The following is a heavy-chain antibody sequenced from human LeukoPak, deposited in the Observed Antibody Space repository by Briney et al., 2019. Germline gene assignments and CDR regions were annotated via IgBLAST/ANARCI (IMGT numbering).Heavy chain of an antibody. CDR1: GFTFSSYA. CDR3: AKGGVLLWFGGNDY. V-gene: IGHV3-23*01. J-gene: IGHJ4*02. Sequence: GGSLRLSCAASGFTFSSYAMSWVRQAPGKGLEWVSAISGSGGSTYYADSVKGRFTISRDNSKNTLYLQMNSLRAEDTAVYHCAKGGVLLWFGGNDYWGQGTLVTVSS. CDR2: ISGSGGST. D-gene: IGHD3-10*01.